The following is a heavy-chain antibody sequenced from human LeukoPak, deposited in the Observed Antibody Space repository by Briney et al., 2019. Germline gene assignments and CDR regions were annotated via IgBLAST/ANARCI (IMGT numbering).Heavy chain of an antibody. D-gene: IGHD3-10*01. J-gene: IGHJ4*02. CDR2: ISGSGGST. V-gene: IGHV3-23*01. CDR3: AKDFRGTEGIRGIITPGYFDY. Sequence: GGSLRLSCAASGFTFSSYSMNWVRQALGKGLEWVSAISGSGGSTFYADSVKGRFTISRDNSKNTVDLQMNSLRAEDTAVYYCAKDFRGTEGIRGIITPGYFDYWGQGTLVTVSS. CDR1: GFTFSSYS.